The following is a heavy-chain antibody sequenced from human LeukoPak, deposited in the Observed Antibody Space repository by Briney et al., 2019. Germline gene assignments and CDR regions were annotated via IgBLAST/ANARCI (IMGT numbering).Heavy chain of an antibody. CDR3: ATDHGILTGYYEYYY. Sequence: ASVKVSCKVSGYTLTELSMHWVRQAPGKGLEWMGGFDPEDGETIYAQKFQGRVTMTEDTSTDTAYMELSSLRSEDTAVYYCATDHGILTGYYEYYYWGQGTLVTVSS. V-gene: IGHV1-24*01. D-gene: IGHD3-9*01. J-gene: IGHJ4*02. CDR2: FDPEDGET. CDR1: GYTLTELS.